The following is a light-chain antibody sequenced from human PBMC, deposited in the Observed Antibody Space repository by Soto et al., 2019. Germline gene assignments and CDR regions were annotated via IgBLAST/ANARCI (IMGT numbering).Light chain of an antibody. CDR3: SSYPSSSTLV. CDR1: SSDVGGYNY. J-gene: IGLJ1*01. CDR2: EVS. Sequence: SVLTQPASVSGSPGQSITISCTGTSSDVGGYNYVSWYQHHPGKAPKLMIYEVSSRPSGVSNRFSGSKSGNTASLTISGLQAEDEADYYCSSYPSSSTLVFGTGTKVTVL. V-gene: IGLV2-14*01.